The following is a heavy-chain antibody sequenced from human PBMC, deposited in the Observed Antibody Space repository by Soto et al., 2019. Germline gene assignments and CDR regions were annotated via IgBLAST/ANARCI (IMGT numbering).Heavy chain of an antibody. CDR3: ARGQVVAAGYWDFDL. D-gene: IGHD2-15*01. Sequence: QVHLQESGPGLVKPSQTLSLTCTVSGGSISTIDYYWTWIRQSPGKGLEWIGYIYYSGSTYQDPSHKRRVAISVDTSKNQFSLYLSAVTAADTAVYLCARGQVVAAGYWDFDLWGRGSLVTVSS. V-gene: IGHV4-30-4*01. CDR2: IYYSGST. J-gene: IGHJ2*01. CDR1: GGSISTIDYY.